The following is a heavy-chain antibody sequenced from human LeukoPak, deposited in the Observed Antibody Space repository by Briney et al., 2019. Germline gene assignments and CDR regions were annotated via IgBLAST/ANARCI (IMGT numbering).Heavy chain of an antibody. V-gene: IGHV4-59*08. CDR3: ARKGGSHDY. J-gene: IGHJ4*02. CDR2: IYYSGST. Sequence: PSETLSLTCAVSGGSITGYYWSWIRQPPGKGLEWIGFIYYSGSTNYNPSLKSRVTISVDTSKNQFSLKLSSVTAADTAVYYCARKGGSHDYWGQGTLVTVSS. CDR1: GGSITGYY. D-gene: IGHD1-26*01.